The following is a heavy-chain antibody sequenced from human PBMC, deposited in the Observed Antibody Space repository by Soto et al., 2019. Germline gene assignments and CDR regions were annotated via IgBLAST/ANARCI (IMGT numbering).Heavy chain of an antibody. D-gene: IGHD7-27*01. V-gene: IGHV3-11*06. CDR2: ISGTGSHT. Sequence: GGSLRLSCGAYGFTFTDYHMSWIRQAPGKGLEWVALISGTGSHTAYAESVKGRFTISRDNARPSVFLQMNSLRSDDTAVYFCARSLRATSPLTVWGQGTPVTVSS. J-gene: IGHJ4*02. CDR3: ARSLRATSPLTV. CDR1: GFTFTDYH.